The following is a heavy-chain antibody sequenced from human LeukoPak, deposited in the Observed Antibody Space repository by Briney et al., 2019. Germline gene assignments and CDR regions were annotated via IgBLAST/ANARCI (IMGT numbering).Heavy chain of an antibody. CDR2: IYYSGST. Sequence: SETLSLTCTVSGGSISSYYWSWIRQPPGKGLEWIGYIYYSGSTNYNPSLKSRVTISVDTSKNQSSLKLSSVTAADTAVYYCARGDAYYDILTGYYLDWFDPWGQGTLVTVSS. V-gene: IGHV4-59*01. CDR3: ARGDAYYDILTGYYLDWFDP. J-gene: IGHJ5*02. CDR1: GGSISSYY. D-gene: IGHD3-9*01.